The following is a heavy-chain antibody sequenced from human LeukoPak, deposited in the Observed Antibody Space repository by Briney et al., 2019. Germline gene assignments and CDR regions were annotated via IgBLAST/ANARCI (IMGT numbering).Heavy chain of an antibody. CDR2: ISYDGSNK. V-gene: IGHV3-30-3*01. J-gene: IGHJ4*02. CDR1: GFTFSSYA. D-gene: IGHD3-22*01. CDR3: ARVGYDSSGYPQEYFDY. Sequence: PGGSLRLSCAVSGFTFSSYAMHWVRQAPGKGLEWVAVISYDGSNKYYADSVKGRFTISRDNSKNTLYLQMNSLRAEDTAVYYCARVGYDSSGYPQEYFDYWGQGTLVTVSS.